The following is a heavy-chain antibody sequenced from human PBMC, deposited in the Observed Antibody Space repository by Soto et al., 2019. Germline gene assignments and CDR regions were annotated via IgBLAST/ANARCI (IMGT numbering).Heavy chain of an antibody. CDR2: IYYSGST. CDR3: ARTYYDSSNGLFDP. D-gene: IGHD3-22*01. J-gene: IGHJ5*02. Sequence: SETLSLTCTVSGGSISSYYWSWIRQPPGKGLEWIGYIYYSGSTNYNPSLKSRVTISVDTSKNQFSLKLGSVTAADTAVYYCARTYYDSSNGLFDPWGQGTLVTVSS. V-gene: IGHV4-59*01. CDR1: GGSISSYY.